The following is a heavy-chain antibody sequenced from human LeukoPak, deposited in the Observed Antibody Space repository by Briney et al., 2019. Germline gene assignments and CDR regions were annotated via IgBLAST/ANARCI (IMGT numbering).Heavy chain of an antibody. D-gene: IGHD3-3*01. Sequence: ASVKVSCKASGYNFTCHHINWVRQATGQGIEWMGWMKPNSGNIGHAQKFQGRVTMTRNTSIRTASLKLSSLRSEDTAVYYCARTPPVSDYDFWSGYYSYYYYYMDVWGKGTTVTVSS. CDR2: MKPNSGNI. CDR3: ARTPPVSDYDFWSGYYSYYYYYMDV. CDR1: GYNFTCHH. V-gene: IGHV1-8*01. J-gene: IGHJ6*03.